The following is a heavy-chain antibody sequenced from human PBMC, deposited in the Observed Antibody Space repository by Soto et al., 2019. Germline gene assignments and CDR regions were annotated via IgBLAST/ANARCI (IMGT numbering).Heavy chain of an antibody. CDR1: GGSFSGYY. CDR2: INHSGST. V-gene: IGHV4-34*01. J-gene: IGHJ4*02. Sequence: SETLSLSCAGYGGSFSGYYWSWIRQPPGKGLEWIGEINHSGSTNYNPSLKSRVTISVDTSKNQFSLKLSSVTAADAAVYYCASHTNPFAYPAQGTLVPVSS. D-gene: IGHD2-8*01. CDR3: ASHTNPFAY.